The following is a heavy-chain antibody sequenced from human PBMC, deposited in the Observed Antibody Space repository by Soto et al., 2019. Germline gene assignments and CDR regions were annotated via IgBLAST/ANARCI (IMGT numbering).Heavy chain of an antibody. CDR1: GGSFSGYY. D-gene: IGHD3-9*01. V-gene: IGHV4-34*01. CDR2: INHSGST. CDR3: ARGRVYFDYDY. Sequence: PSETLSLTCAVYGGSFSGYYWSWIRQPPGKGLEWIGEINHSGSTNYNPSLKSRVTISVDTSKNQFSLKLSSVTAADTAVYYCARGRVYFDYDYWGQGTLVTVSS. J-gene: IGHJ4*02.